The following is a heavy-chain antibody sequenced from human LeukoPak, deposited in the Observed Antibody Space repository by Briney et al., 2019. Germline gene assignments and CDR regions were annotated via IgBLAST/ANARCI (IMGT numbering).Heavy chain of an antibody. CDR2: IKPDGGET. J-gene: IGHJ6*03. D-gene: IGHD5-24*01. CDR1: GFTFSNYW. V-gene: IGHV3-7*01. Sequence: GGSLRLSCATSGFTFSNYWMNWVRQAPGKGLEWVANIKPDGGETYYVDSVKGRFTISRDNAKSSLYLQMNSLRAEDTAVYYCARGTWATLYYYYMDVWGKGTTVTVSS. CDR3: ARGTWATLYYYYMDV.